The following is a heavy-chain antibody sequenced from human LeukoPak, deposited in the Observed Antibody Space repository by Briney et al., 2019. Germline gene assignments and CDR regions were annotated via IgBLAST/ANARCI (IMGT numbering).Heavy chain of an antibody. CDR1: RYTFTSYY. Sequence: ASVKVSCKASRYTFTSYYMHWVRQAPGQGLEWMGIINPSGGSTTYAQKFQGRVTMTRDTSTNTVYMELSSLRSEDTAVYYCARDRAGYYGSGSPLDYWGQGTLVTVSS. CDR2: INPSGGST. D-gene: IGHD3-10*01. CDR3: ARDRAGYYGSGSPLDY. V-gene: IGHV1-46*01. J-gene: IGHJ4*02.